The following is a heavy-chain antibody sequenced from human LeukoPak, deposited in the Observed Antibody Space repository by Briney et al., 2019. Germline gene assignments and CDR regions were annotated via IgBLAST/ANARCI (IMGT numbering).Heavy chain of an antibody. CDR1: GGTFSSYA. D-gene: IGHD3-3*01. V-gene: IGHV1-69*04. J-gene: IGHJ4*02. CDR3: AREEWGGGGP. Sequence: SVKVSCKASGGTFSSYAISWVRQAPGQGLEWMGRIIPILGIANYAQKFQGRVTITADKSTSTAYMELSSLRSDDTAVYYCAREEWGGGGPWGQGTLVTVSS. CDR2: IIPILGIA.